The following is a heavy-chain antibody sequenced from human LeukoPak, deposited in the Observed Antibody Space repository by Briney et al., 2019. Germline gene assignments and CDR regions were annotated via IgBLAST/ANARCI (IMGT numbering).Heavy chain of an antibody. J-gene: IGHJ5*02. D-gene: IGHD2-2*01. V-gene: IGHV3-30-3*01. CDR3: ASFPYCSSTSCSPDP. CDR1: GFTFSSYA. CDR2: ISYDGSNK. Sequence: GGSLRLSCAASGFTFSSYAMHWVRQAPGKGLEWVAVISYDGSNKYYADSVKGRFTISRDNSKNTLYLQMNSLRAEDTAVYYCASFPYCSSTSCSPDPWGQGTLVTVSS.